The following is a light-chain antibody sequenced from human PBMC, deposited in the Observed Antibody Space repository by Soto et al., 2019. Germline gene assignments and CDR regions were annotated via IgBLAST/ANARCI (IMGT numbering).Light chain of an antibody. V-gene: IGKV1-27*01. J-gene: IGKJ1*01. Sequence: DIQMTQSPSSLSASVGDRVTITCRASRGISNYLAWYQQKPGKVPKLLIYAASTLQSGVPSRFSGSGSGTDFTLTISSLQPEDVATYYCQKYNSAPCTFGQGTKVDIK. CDR1: RGISNY. CDR2: AAS. CDR3: QKYNSAPCT.